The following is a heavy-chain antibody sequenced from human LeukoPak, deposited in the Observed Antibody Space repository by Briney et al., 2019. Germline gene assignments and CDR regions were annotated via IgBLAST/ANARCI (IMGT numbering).Heavy chain of an antibody. V-gene: IGHV4-39*01. D-gene: IGHD6-19*01. CDR2: IFYNGVT. CDR1: GDSISTSSYY. J-gene: IGHJ6*03. Sequence: PSETLSLTCSVSGDSISTSSYYWGWIRQPPGKGLEWIGSIFYNGVTYDNPSLKSRVTIAVDSSKNQFSLNMRFVTAADTAVYYCASRIHKQWLDPVHYYYYYMDVWGKGTTVTVSS. CDR3: ASRIHKQWLDPVHYYYYYMDV.